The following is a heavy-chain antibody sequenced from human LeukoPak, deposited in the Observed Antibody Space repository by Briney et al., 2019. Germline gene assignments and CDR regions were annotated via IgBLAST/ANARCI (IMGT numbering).Heavy chain of an antibody. J-gene: IGHJ6*03. D-gene: IGHD6-13*01. CDR2: MNPNSGNT. Sequence: ASVKVSCKASGYTFTSYDINWVRQATGQGLEWMGWMNPNSGNTGYAQKFQGRVTMTRNTSISTAYMELSSLRSEDTAVYYCARGGSGSSWYGFYYYYTDVWGKGTTVTVSS. V-gene: IGHV1-8*01. CDR3: ARGGSGSSWYGFYYYYTDV. CDR1: GYTFTSYD.